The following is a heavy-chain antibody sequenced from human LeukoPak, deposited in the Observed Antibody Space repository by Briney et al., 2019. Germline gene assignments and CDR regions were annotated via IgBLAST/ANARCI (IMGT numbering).Heavy chain of an antibody. J-gene: IGHJ4*02. Sequence: GGSLRLSCAASGFTFSSYEMNWVRQAPGKGLEWVSYISSSGSTIYYADSVKGRFTISRDNAKNSLYLQMNSLRAEDTAVYYCARVARYYYDSSGYYRYWGQGTLVTVSS. CDR1: GFTFSSYE. CDR2: ISSSGSTI. V-gene: IGHV3-48*03. CDR3: ARVARYYYDSSGYYRY. D-gene: IGHD3-22*01.